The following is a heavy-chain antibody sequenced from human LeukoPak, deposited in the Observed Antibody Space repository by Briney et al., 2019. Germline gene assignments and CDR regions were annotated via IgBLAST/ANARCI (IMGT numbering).Heavy chain of an antibody. CDR2: IDPNDGYT. J-gene: IGHJ5*02. D-gene: IGHD3-22*01. Sequence: KLGESLRISCKGSGYTFTSDWITWVRQKPGKGLEWMGKIDPNDGYTQYSPSFEGHVSFSADKSNSTAYLQWSSLKASDTAMYYCARQIYYFDSSGQGWFDPWGQGTLVAVSS. V-gene: IGHV5-10-1*01. CDR3: ARQIYYFDSSGQGWFDP. CDR1: GYTFTSDW.